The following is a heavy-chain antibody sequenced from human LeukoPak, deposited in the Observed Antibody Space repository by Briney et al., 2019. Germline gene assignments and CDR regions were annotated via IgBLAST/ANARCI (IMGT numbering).Heavy chain of an antibody. CDR2: IYYSGNT. CDR1: GGSISVTNYY. D-gene: IGHD6-13*01. J-gene: IGHJ4*02. CDR3: AREAPFGFSSWRRGEYYFDY. Sequence: SETLSLTCIVSGGSISVTNYYWGWIRQPPGKGLEWIGSIYYSGNTYYNSYLRSRLTMSIDTSKKQFSLKLSSVTAADTALYYCAREAPFGFSSWRRGEYYFDYWGQGTLVTVSS. V-gene: IGHV4-39*02.